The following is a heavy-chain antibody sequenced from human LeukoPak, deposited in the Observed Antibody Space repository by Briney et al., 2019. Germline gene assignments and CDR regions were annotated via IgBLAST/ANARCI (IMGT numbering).Heavy chain of an antibody. CDR2: NSYEGSSK. CDR1: GFTFSNYG. V-gene: IGHV3-30*18. CDR3: AKDSVFGIVGATLDY. J-gene: IGHJ4*02. Sequence: PGRSLRLSCTASGFTFSNYGMHWVRQAPGRGLEWLAVNSYEGSSKYYADAVKGRYTISRDNSKHTLYLKMNSLRDEDTAVYYCAKDSVFGIVGATLDYWGQGTLATVSS. D-gene: IGHD1-26*01.